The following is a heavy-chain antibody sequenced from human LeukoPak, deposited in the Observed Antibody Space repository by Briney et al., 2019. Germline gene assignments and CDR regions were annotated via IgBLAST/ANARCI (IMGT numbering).Heavy chain of an antibody. J-gene: IGHJ4*02. V-gene: IGHV3-74*01. CDR2: INTDGSTI. CDR1: GFTFSSYW. Sequence: PGGSLRLSCAASGFTFSSYWMHWVRQAPGKGLVWVSRINTDGSTINYADSVKDRFTISRDNAKNTLYLQMNSLRVEDTAVYYCARDLNWNQADYWGQGTLVTVSS. CDR3: ARDLNWNQADY. D-gene: IGHD1-14*01.